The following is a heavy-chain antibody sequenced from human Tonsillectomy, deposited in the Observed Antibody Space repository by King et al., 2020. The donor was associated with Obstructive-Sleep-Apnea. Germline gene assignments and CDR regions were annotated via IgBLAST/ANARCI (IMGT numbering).Heavy chain of an antibody. CDR2: IYYTGTT. J-gene: IGHJ4*02. Sequence: QLQLQESGPGLVKPSETLSLTCTVSGGSISSSSYYWGWIRQPPGKGLEWIGNIYYTGTTYRSPSLKSRVTISRDTSKNQFSLKLRSVTAADTAVYYCAREAPDTYFDYWGQGTLVTVSS. V-gene: IGHV4-39*07. CDR1: GGSISSSSYY. CDR3: AREAPDTYFDY.